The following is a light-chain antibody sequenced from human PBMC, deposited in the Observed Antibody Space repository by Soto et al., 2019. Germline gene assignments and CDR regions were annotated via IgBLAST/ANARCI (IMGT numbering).Light chain of an antibody. CDR3: QHYNTLLWT. CDR2: GAS. CDR1: QSVNSN. Sequence: ETEMTQSPATLSVSKGERATLSCWASQSVNSNLAWYQQKLGQAPRVLIYGASTRATGIPARFSGSGSETEFILTIISLQSEDSVTYYCQHYNTLLWTFGQGTNVDIK. V-gene: IGKV3-15*01. J-gene: IGKJ1*01.